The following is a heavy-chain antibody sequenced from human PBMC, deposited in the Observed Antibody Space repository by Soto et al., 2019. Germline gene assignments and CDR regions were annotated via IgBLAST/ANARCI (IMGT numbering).Heavy chain of an antibody. CDR1: GYTFTSYG. CDR3: ARDTGSEIVVVTAIPSYYYYYGMDV. Sequence: ASVKVSCKASGYTFTSYGISWVRQAPGQGLEWMGWISAYNGNTNYAQKLQGRVTMTTDTSTSTAYMELRSLRSDDTAVYYCARDTGSEIVVVTAIPSYYYYYGMDVWGQ. V-gene: IGHV1-18*01. CDR2: ISAYNGNT. J-gene: IGHJ6*02. D-gene: IGHD2-21*02.